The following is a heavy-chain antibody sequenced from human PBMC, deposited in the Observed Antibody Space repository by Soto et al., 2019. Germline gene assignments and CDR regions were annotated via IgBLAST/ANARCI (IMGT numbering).Heavy chain of an antibody. CDR2: ISGSGRIT. D-gene: IGHD3-16*01. CDR1: GFSFSAYA. Sequence: DVQLLESGGGLAQPGESLRLSCVASGFSFSAYAMSWVRQSPGKGFEWVSTISGSGRITDYADSVKGRFTTSNDTSTNTLYLHMNSLTADDTALYYCVKERIELWLIDYWGQGTLVTVSS. CDR3: VKERIELWLIDY. V-gene: IGHV3-23*01. J-gene: IGHJ4*02.